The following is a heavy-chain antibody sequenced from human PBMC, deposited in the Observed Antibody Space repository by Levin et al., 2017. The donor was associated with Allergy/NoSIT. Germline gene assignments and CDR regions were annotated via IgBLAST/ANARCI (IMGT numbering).Heavy chain of an antibody. CDR1: GSTFGSHD. CDR2: MNPNSGNR. Sequence: PGGSLRLSCKGSGSTFGSHDINWVRQAPGQGLEWMGWMNPNSGNRGYAEKFQGRITLTRNISMSTAYMELSSLSSEDTAVYYCAREDPPWPDILLTRGPGMDVWGQGTTVTVSS. D-gene: IGHD2-21*02. J-gene: IGHJ6*02. CDR3: AREDPPWPDILLTRGPGMDV. V-gene: IGHV1-8*01.